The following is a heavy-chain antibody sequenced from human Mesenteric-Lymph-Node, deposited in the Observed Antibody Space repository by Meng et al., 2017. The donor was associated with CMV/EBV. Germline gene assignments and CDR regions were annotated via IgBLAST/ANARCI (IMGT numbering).Heavy chain of an antibody. Sequence: LQVSAPDMVKTSGASAHNSCISVVSISISSYRRGRFRNSPGKRLEWVGINYGTGITIYNPSLKSRVAILLDTSKNQFSLKLNSVTTADTAVYYCAKSQSQTPRIVDDWGQGTLVTVSS. CDR3: AKSQSQTPRIVDD. V-gene: IGHV4-61*05. CDR2: NYGTGIT. CDR1: VVSISISSYR. D-gene: IGHD2/OR15-2a*01. J-gene: IGHJ4*02.